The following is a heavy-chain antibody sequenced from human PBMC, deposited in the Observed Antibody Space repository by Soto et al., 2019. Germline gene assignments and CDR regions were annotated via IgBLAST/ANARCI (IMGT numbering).Heavy chain of an antibody. CDR1: GGSFSGYY. CDR3: ARGIRGPXHTPSVRLYYYYYGMDV. D-gene: IGHD3-3*02. V-gene: IGHV4-34*01. J-gene: IGHJ6*02. CDR2: INHSGST. Sequence: SETLSLTCTVYGGSFSGYYWSWIRQPPGKGLEWIGEINHSGSTNYNPSLKSRVTISVDTSKNQFSLKLSSVTAADTAVYYCARGIRGPXHTPSVRLYYYYYGMDVWGQGTTVTVSS.